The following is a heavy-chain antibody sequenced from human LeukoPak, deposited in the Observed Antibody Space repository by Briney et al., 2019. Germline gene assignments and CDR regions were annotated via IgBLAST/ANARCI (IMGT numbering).Heavy chain of an antibody. CDR2: MYNSGST. CDR3: AREGIAAAGTVDLLDFDY. J-gene: IGHJ4*02. Sequence: PSETLSLTCTVSGVSISDYYWSWIRQPAGKGLEWIGRMYNSGSTNYNPSLKSRVTISVDTSKNQFSLKLSSVTAADTAVYYCAREGIAAAGTVDLLDFDYWGQGTLVTVSS. V-gene: IGHV4-4*07. CDR1: GVSISDYY. D-gene: IGHD6-13*01.